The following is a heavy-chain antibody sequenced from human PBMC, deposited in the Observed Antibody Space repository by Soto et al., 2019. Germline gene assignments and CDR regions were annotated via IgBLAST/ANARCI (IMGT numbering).Heavy chain of an antibody. Sequence: GESLKISCAASGFTFSSYGMHWVRQAPGKGLEWVAVISYDGSNKYYADSVKGRFTISRDNSKNTLYLQMNSLRAEDTAVYYCAKDDESVVVPAAMRGYYFDYWGQGTLVTVSS. CDR3: AKDDESVVVPAAMRGYYFDY. V-gene: IGHV3-30*18. D-gene: IGHD2-2*01. CDR2: ISYDGSNK. J-gene: IGHJ4*02. CDR1: GFTFSSYG.